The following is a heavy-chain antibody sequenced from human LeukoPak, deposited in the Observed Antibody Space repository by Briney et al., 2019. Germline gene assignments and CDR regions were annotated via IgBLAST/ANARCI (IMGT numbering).Heavy chain of an antibody. CDR3: PRGPPSILWWSLDFDY. Sequence: PSQTLSLTCAGSGGSISSGGYSRSWLRQPPGKGLEWIGYIYHSGSTYYNPSLTSRVTISVDRSKNQFSLKLSSVTAADTAVYYCPRGPPSILWWSLDFDYWGQGTLVTVSS. CDR1: GGSISSGGYS. CDR2: IYHSGST. V-gene: IGHV4-30-2*01. D-gene: IGHD2-21*01. J-gene: IGHJ4*02.